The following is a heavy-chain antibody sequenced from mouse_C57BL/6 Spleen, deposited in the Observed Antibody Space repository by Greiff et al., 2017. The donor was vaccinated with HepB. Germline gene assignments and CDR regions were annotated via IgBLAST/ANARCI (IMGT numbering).Heavy chain of an antibody. V-gene: IGHV5-6*01. D-gene: IGHD4-1*01. CDR3: ARQGVTGTWYFDV. CDR1: GFTFSSYG. Sequence: EVQVVESGGDLVKPGGSLKLSCAASGFTFSSYGMSWVRQTPDKRLEWVATISSGGSYTYYPDSVKGRFTISRDNAKNTLYLQMSSLKSEDTAMYYCARQGVTGTWYFDVWGTGTTVTVSS. CDR2: ISSGGSYT. J-gene: IGHJ1*03.